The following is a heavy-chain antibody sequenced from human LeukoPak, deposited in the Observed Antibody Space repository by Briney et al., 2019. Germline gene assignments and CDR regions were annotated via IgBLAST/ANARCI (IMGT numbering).Heavy chain of an antibody. V-gene: IGHV1-8*01. J-gene: IGHJ6*02. Sequence: GASVKVSCKASGYTFTSYDINWVRQATGQGLEWTGWMNPNSGNTGYAHKVQRRVTMTRNTSISTAYMELSSLRSEDTAVYYCARVYCSSTSCYPHLWAYYYYYGMDVWGQGTTVTVSS. D-gene: IGHD2-2*01. CDR3: ARVYCSSTSCYPHLWAYYYYYGMDV. CDR2: MNPNSGNT. CDR1: GYTFTSYD.